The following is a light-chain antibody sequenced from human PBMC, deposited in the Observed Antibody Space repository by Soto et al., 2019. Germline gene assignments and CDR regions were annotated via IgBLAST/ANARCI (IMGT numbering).Light chain of an antibody. CDR1: QRVNRYY. V-gene: IGKV3-20*01. CDR2: GAS. J-gene: IGKJ1*01. Sequence: ETVLTQSPGTLSLSPGERATLSCRASQRVNRYYLTWYQQKPGQAPRLLIYGASSRATGIPDRFSGSGSGTDFTLTTTRLDPEDFAVYYCHQYSSSLPWTFGQGTKVDNK. CDR3: HQYSSSLPWT.